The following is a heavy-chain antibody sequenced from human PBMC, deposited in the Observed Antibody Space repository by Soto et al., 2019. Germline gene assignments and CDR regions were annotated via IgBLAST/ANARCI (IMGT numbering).Heavy chain of an antibody. CDR3: AKGRTYNYANYFDP. CDR2: MSGSGDNT. D-gene: IGHD1-1*01. V-gene: IGHV3-23*01. J-gene: IGHJ5*02. CDR1: GFTFSSYA. Sequence: EVQLLESGGDLVQPGGSLRLSCAASGFTFSSYAMSWVRQAPGKGPEWVSSMSGSGDNTYYADSVKGRFIISRDNSKNTRYVQMSSLRVDDTAVYSCAKGRTYNYANYFDPWGQGTLVTVSS.